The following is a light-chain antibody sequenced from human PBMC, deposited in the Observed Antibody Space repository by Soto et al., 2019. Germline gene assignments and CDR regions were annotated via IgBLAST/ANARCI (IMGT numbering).Light chain of an antibody. Sequence: DIQMTQSPSSLSASVGDIVTITCQASRSIGNYLNWYQQKPESAPKLLIYLTSSLQSGVPSRFSGSGSGTDFTLTISSLQPEDFATYYCQQSYSTPYSFGQGTKLEIK. J-gene: IGKJ2*01. V-gene: IGKV1-39*01. CDR3: QQSYSTPYS. CDR2: LTS. CDR1: RSIGNY.